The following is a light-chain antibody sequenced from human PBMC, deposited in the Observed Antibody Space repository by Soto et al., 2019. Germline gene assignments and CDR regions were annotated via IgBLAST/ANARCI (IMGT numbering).Light chain of an antibody. CDR3: QQYDSSPRT. CDR2: GAS. V-gene: IGKV3-20*01. CDR1: QSVNSVY. Sequence: EIVLTQSPGTLSLSPGERATLSCRASQSVNSVYLAWYQQKPGQAPRLLIYGASSRATGIPDRFSGSGSGTDFILTISRRDPEDFAVDFCQQYDSSPRTFGQGTKVEIK. J-gene: IGKJ1*01.